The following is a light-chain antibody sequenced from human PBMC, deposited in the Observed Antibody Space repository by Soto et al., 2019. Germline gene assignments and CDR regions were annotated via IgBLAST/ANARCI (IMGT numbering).Light chain of an antibody. V-gene: IGKV3-20*01. Sequence: EVVLTQSPVTLSLSPGERATLSCRASQSVSSPYLAWYQQKPGQPPRLLIYGASSRATDIPDRFIGSGSGTDVTLTIARLAPEDFAMYYCHQHAYSPWTFGQGTRVEIK. CDR1: QSVSSPY. CDR2: GAS. CDR3: HQHAYSPWT. J-gene: IGKJ1*01.